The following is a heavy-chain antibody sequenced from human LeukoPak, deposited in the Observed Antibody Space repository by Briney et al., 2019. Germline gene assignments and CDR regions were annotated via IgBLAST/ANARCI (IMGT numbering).Heavy chain of an antibody. CDR3: ARGGYYDSSGYFSAHDY. V-gene: IGHV3-30*03. Sequence: GGSLRLSCAASGFTFSRYAMYWVRQAPGKGLEWVAVISYDGSNKYYADSVKGRFTISRDNSKNTLYLQMNSLGAEDTAVYYCARGGYYDSSGYFSAHDYWGQGTLVTVSS. D-gene: IGHD3-22*01. CDR2: ISYDGSNK. CDR1: GFTFSRYA. J-gene: IGHJ4*02.